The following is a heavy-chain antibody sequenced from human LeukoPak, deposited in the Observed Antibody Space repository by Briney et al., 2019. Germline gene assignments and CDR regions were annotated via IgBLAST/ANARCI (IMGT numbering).Heavy chain of an antibody. J-gene: IGHJ1*01. CDR3: AKFDSSCETCEYFQH. D-gene: IGHD6-13*01. CDR1: GFDFSSNW. CDR2: IKGDGIST. Sequence: QPGGSLRLSCAASGFDFSSNWMHWVRHAPGQGLVWVSRIKGDGISTYYADSVKGRFTISRDNSKNTLYLQMNSLRAEDTAVYHCAKFDSSCETCEYFQHWGQGTLVTVSS. V-gene: IGHV3-74*01.